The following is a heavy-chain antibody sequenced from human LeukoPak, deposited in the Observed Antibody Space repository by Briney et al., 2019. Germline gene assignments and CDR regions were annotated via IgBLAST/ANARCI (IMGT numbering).Heavy chain of an antibody. J-gene: IGHJ4*02. CDR2: FYYTGST. CDR3: TRDKAGHTDY. Sequence: SETLSLTCTVSGGSIGSYYWSWIRQPPGKGLEWVGYFYYTGSTNYNPSLKSRVTISVDTSKNQVSLRLTSVTAADTAVYYCTRDKAGHTDYWGKGTLVTVS. CDR1: GGSIGSYY. V-gene: IGHV4-59*01. D-gene: IGHD6-19*01.